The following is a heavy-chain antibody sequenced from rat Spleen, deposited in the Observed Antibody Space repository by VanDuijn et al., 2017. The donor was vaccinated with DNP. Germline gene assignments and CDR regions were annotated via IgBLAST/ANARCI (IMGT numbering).Heavy chain of an antibody. CDR2: ISSDGSDT. CDR3: ARLRRFDY. D-gene: IGHD1-11*01. CDR1: GFSFSDYF. Sequence: EVQLVESGGGLVQPGSPLKLSCAASGFSFSDYFMAWARQAPTKGLEWVATISSDGSDTYYRDSVKGRFTISRDNAKSTLYLQMDSLRSEDTATYYGARLRRFDYWGQGVMVTVSS. J-gene: IGHJ2*01. V-gene: IGHV5-29*01.